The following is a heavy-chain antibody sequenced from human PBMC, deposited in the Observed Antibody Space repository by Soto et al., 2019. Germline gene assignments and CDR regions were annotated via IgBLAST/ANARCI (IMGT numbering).Heavy chain of an antibody. D-gene: IGHD3-3*01. J-gene: IGHJ5*02. CDR2: ISHSGST. V-gene: IGHV4-4*02. CDR1: GDSINSSHW. Sequence: SETLSLTCAVSGDSINSSHWWNWVRQPPGKGLELIGQISHSGSTNYNQSLTSRVNKSVDKSKNHFSLKLTFVTAADTAVYYCAKTTLGPDYDFWSGYYGFDPWGQGTLVTVSS. CDR3: AKTTLGPDYDFWSGYYGFDP.